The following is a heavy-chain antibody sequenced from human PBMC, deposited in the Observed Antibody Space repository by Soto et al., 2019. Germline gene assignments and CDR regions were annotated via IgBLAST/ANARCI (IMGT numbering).Heavy chain of an antibody. D-gene: IGHD3-22*01. CDR2: ISGSGGST. V-gene: IGHV3-23*01. CDR1: GFTFSSYA. CDR3: AKDFLDYYDSSGYYGY. Sequence: GSLRLSCAASGFTFSSYAMSWVRQAPGKGLEWVSAISGSGGSTYYADSVKGRFTISRDNSKNTLYLQMNSLRAEDTAVYYCAKDFLDYYDSSGYYGYWGQGTLVTVSS. J-gene: IGHJ4*02.